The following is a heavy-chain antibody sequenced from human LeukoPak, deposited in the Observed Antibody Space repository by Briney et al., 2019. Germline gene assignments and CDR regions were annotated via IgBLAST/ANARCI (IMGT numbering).Heavy chain of an antibody. CDR3: ARSDSGSHPPEYYFDY. J-gene: IGHJ4*02. D-gene: IGHD1-26*01. CDR1: GGSISTSNYY. CDR2: IFYSGST. Sequence: SGTLSLTCTVSGGSISTSNYYWGWIRQPPGKGLEWIGNIFYSGSTYYGPSLKSRLTISLDTSRNQFSLKLNSVTAADTAVYYCARSDSGSHPPEYYFDYWGQGTLVTVSS. V-gene: IGHV4-39*07.